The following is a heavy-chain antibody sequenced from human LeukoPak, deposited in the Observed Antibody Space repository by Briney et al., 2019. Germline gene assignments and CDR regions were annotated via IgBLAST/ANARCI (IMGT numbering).Heavy chain of an antibody. CDR2: INPNSGGT. J-gene: IGHJ4*02. V-gene: IGHV1-2*02. Sequence: ASVKVSCKASGYTFTGYYMHWVRQAPGQGREWMGWINPNSGGTNYAQKFQGRVTMTRDTSISTAYMELSRLRSDDTAVYYCARSGSGYYFIDYWGQGTLVTVSS. CDR1: GYTFTGYY. CDR3: ARSGSGYYFIDY. D-gene: IGHD3-22*01.